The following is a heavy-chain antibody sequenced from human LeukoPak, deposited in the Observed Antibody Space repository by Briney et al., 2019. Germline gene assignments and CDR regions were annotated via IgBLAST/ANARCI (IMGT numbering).Heavy chain of an antibody. J-gene: IGHJ4*02. V-gene: IGHV3-9*01. D-gene: IGHD6-19*01. CDR1: GFTFDDYA. Sequence: GRSLRLSCAASGFTFDDYAMHWVRQAPGKGLEWVSGISWNSGSIGYADSVKGRFTISRDNAKNSLYLQMNSLRAEDTALYYCAKDIFGGSGWYYFDYWGQGTLVTVSS. CDR3: AKDIFGGSGWYYFDY. CDR2: ISWNSGSI.